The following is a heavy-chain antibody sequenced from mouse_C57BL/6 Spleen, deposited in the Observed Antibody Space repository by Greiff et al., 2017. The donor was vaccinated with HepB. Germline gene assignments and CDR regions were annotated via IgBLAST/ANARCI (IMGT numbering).Heavy chain of an antibody. Sequence: QVQLQQSGPELVKPGASVKISCKASGYAFSSSWMNWVKQRPGKGLEWIGRIYPGDGDTNYNGKFKGKATLTADKSSSTAYMQLSSLTSEDSAVYFCARHEGGAMDYWGQGTSVTVSS. CDR2: IYPGDGDT. CDR3: ARHEGGAMDY. J-gene: IGHJ4*01. CDR1: GYAFSSSW. V-gene: IGHV1-82*01.